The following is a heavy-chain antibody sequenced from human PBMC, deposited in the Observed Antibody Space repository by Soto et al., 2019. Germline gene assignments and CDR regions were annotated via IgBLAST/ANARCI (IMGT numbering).Heavy chain of an antibody. D-gene: IGHD3-10*01. J-gene: IGHJ6*02. CDR3: ARGKGMEENYFYYGMDI. CDR2: LNGGTGQT. Sequence: GASVKVSCKASGYTFSTYGMHWVREDPGQSLEWMGWLNGGTGQTRYSQRFQDRVIITRDTSASTGYMELRSLRSEDTAVYYCARGKGMEENYFYYGMDIWGQGTTVTVSS. CDR1: GYTFSTYG. V-gene: IGHV1-3*01.